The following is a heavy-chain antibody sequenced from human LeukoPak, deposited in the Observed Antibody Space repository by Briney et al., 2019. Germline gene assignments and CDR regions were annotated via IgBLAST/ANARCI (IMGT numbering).Heavy chain of an antibody. D-gene: IGHD1-20*01. J-gene: IGHJ4*02. CDR1: GFTFSSYA. Sequence: GGSLRLSCAASGFTFSSYAMTWVRQAPGKGLEWVSSISVNGGTTYYADSVKGRFTISRDNSKNTLYVQMNSLRAEATAVYYCAKGSNWNDEFDYWGQGTPVTVSS. V-gene: IGHV3-23*01. CDR2: ISVNGGTT. CDR3: AKGSNWNDEFDY.